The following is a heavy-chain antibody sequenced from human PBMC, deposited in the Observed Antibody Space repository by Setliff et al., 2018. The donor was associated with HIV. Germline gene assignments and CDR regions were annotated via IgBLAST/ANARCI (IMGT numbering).Heavy chain of an antibody. CDR3: ARDLGISSGYYFDY. V-gene: IGHV1-69*13. CDR2: IIPIYGTA. D-gene: IGHD3-22*01. Sequence: SVKVSCKAFGDIFSRYAISWVRQAPGQGLEWMGGIIPIYGTANYAQKFQGRVRITADESTSTAYMDLSSLRSEDTAVYYCARDLGISSGYYFDYWGHGTLVTVSS. CDR1: GDIFSRYA. J-gene: IGHJ4*01.